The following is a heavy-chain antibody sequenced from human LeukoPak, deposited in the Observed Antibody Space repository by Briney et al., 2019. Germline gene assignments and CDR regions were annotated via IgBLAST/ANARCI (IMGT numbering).Heavy chain of an antibody. CDR2: LNQDGSIQ. CDR1: GFTFSSYW. D-gene: IGHD2-8*01. CDR3: ARDHNVADV. Sequence: GGSLRLSCAASGFTFSSYWMTWYRQAPGKGLEWVANLNQDGSIQAYGDSVRGRFTISRDNAKNSVYIQMNSLRVEDTAMYFCARDHNVADVWGRGTKVTVSS. J-gene: IGHJ3*01. V-gene: IGHV3-7*01.